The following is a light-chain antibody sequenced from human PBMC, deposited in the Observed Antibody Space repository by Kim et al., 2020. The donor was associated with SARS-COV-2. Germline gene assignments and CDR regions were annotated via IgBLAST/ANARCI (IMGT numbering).Light chain of an antibody. J-gene: IGLJ2*01. CDR2: GKN. CDR3: NARDSSGNHVV. Sequence: AWGQTVRITCQGDSLRSYYASWYQQKPGQAPLLVIYGKNNRPSGIPDRFSGSSSGNTASLTITGAQAEDEADYYCNARDSSGNHVVFGGGTQLTVL. V-gene: IGLV3-19*01. CDR1: SLRSYY.